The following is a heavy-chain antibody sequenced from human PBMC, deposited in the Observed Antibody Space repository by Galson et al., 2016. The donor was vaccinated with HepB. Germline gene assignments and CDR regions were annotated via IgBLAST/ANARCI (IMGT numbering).Heavy chain of an antibody. CDR2: IWYDGSNK. J-gene: IGHJ6*03. CDR1: GFIFSSYG. CDR3: ARSQGNWAPLSYYMDV. Sequence: SLRLSCAASGFIFSSYGMHWVRQAPGKGLEWVAVIWYDGSNKYYADSVKGRFTISRDNSKNTLYLQMNSLRAEETAVYYCARSQGNWAPLSYYMDVWGKGNTVTVSS. V-gene: IGHV3-33*01. D-gene: IGHD7-27*01.